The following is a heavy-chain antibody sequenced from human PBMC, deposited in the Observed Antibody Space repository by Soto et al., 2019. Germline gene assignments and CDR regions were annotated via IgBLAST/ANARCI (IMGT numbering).Heavy chain of an antibody. Sequence: LRLSCAASGSTFSNAWMSCVRQPRGKGLEWGGSVKSKSNGSTTDYAASVKGRSTISRDDSKNTLYLQMNSLKTEDTAVYYCTTLGVDPWGQGTLVTVS. CDR3: TTLGVDP. V-gene: IGHV3-15*01. J-gene: IGHJ5*02. CDR1: GSTFSNAW. CDR2: VKSKSNGSTT.